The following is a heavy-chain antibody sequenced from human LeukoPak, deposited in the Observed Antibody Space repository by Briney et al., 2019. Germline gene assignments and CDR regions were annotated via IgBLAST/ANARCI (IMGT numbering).Heavy chain of an antibody. D-gene: IGHD3-16*02. J-gene: IGHJ4*02. CDR2: ISSSGSTI. CDR1: GFTFSDYY. V-gene: IGHV3-11*04. CDR3: AKEVVGDYVWGSYRSRLYYFDY. Sequence: PGGSLRLSCAASGFTFSDYYMSWIRQAPGKGLEWVSYISSSGSTIYYADSVKGRFTISRDNSKNTLYLQMNSLRAEDTAVYYCAKEVVGDYVWGSYRSRLYYFDYWGQGTLVTVSS.